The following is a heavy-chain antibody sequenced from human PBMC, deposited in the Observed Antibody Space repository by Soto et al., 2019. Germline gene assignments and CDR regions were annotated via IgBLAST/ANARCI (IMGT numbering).Heavy chain of an antibody. CDR2: ISGGGST. D-gene: IGHD2-21*02. Sequence: GGSVRLSCAASGFAFKNYAMTWVRQAPGKGLEWVSGISGGGSTYYADSVKGRFTISRDNSKNTLYLQMDSLRAEDTAVYYCAKRGPVVTLEKYFDYWGQGTLVTVSS. CDR3: AKRGPVVTLEKYFDY. CDR1: GFAFKNYA. V-gene: IGHV3-23*01. J-gene: IGHJ4*02.